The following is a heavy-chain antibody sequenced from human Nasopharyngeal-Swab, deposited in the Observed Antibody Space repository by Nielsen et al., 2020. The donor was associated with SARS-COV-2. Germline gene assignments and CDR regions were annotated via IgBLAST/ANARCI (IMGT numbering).Heavy chain of an antibody. Sequence: GESLKISWAAFEFTCSSYSMNWVGQAQGEGLEWISYISTTGFTTFYADSVTGRFTISRDDAKNSVYLQMNSLRADDTAVYYCAREVGAGFLDHWGQGTPVTVSS. CDR2: ISTTGFTT. CDR3: AREVGAGFLDH. V-gene: IGHV3-48*04. D-gene: IGHD6-19*01. J-gene: IGHJ4*02. CDR1: EFTCSSYS.